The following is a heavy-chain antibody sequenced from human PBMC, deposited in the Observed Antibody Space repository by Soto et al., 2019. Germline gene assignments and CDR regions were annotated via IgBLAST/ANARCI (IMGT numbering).Heavy chain of an antibody. CDR3: AGTRGAYCGGDCYPYFQH. J-gene: IGHJ1*01. CDR1: GGTFSSYA. CDR2: IIPIFGTA. Sequence: QVQLVQSGAEVKKPGSSVKVSCKASGGTFSSYAISWVRQAPGQGLEWMGGIIPIFGTANYAQKFQGSVTITADESTIKAYMELSRLRSEDTAVYYCAGTRGAYCGGDCYPYFQHWGQGTLVTVSS. V-gene: IGHV1-69*12. D-gene: IGHD2-21*02.